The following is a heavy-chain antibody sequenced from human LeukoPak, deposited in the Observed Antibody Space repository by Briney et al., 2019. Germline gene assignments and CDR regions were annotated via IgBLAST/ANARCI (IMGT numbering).Heavy chain of an antibody. D-gene: IGHD6-19*01. Sequence: ASVKVSCKASGYTFTSYGINWVRQAPGQGLEWMGWISAYNGNTKHAQKLQGRVTMTTDTSTSTAYMELRSLRSDDTAVYYCARAGITSGWVQNMDYWGQGTLVTVSP. V-gene: IGHV1-18*01. CDR3: ARAGITSGWVQNMDY. J-gene: IGHJ4*02. CDR1: GYTFTSYG. CDR2: ISAYNGNT.